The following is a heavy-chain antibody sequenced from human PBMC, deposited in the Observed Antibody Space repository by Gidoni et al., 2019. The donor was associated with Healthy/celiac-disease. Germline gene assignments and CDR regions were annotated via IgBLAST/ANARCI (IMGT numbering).Heavy chain of an antibody. CDR2: INHSGST. CDR3: ARVGIGWGWFDP. CDR1: GGSFSGYY. Sequence: QVQLQQWGAGLLKPSETLSLTCAVYGGSFSGYYWSWIRQPPGKGLEWIGEINHSGSTNYNPSLKSRVTISVDTSKNQFSLKLSSVTAADTAVYYCARVGIGWGWFDPWGQGTLVTVSS. V-gene: IGHV4-34*01. J-gene: IGHJ5*02. D-gene: IGHD1-20*01.